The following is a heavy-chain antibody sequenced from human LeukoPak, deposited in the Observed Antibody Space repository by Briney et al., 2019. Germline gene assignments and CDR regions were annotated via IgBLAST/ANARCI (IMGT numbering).Heavy chain of an antibody. Sequence: ASVKVSCKASGYNFEILGISWVRQAPGQGLEWMGWISAYKGNTNYAQKFEGRVTMTTDTSTSTAYMDLRSLRSDDTAVYYCARGGYYGSGSFPDYWGQGTLVTVSS. CDR2: ISAYKGNT. CDR1: GYNFEILG. CDR3: ARGGYYGSGSFPDY. V-gene: IGHV1-18*01. D-gene: IGHD3-10*01. J-gene: IGHJ4*02.